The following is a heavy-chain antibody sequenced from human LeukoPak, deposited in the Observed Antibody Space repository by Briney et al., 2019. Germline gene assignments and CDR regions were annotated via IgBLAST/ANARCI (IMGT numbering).Heavy chain of an antibody. CDR1: GYTFTGYY. D-gene: IGHD6-19*01. J-gene: IGHJ6*02. V-gene: IGHV1-8*02. CDR2: MNPNSGNT. Sequence: ASVKVSCKASGYTFTGYYIHWVRQAPGQGLEWMGWMNPNSGNTGYAQKFQGRVTMTRNTSISTAYMELSSLRSEDTAVYYCARGRFSSGWYDVAVYYYYYGMDVWGQGTTVTVSS. CDR3: ARGRFSSGWYDVAVYYYYYGMDV.